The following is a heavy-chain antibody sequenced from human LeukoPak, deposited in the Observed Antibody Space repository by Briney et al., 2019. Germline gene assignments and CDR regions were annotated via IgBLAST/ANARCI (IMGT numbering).Heavy chain of an antibody. CDR2: INPSGGST. D-gene: IGHD1-7*01. V-gene: IGHV1-46*01. Sequence: ASVKVYCKASGYTFTSCYMHWVRPAPGQGLGWMGIINPSGGSTSYAQKFQGRVTMTRDTSTTTVYMESRSLRSDDTAVYYCATGGSNWNYQYYFEYWGQGTLVTVSS. CDR3: ATGGSNWNYQYYFEY. J-gene: IGHJ4*02. CDR1: GYTFTSCY.